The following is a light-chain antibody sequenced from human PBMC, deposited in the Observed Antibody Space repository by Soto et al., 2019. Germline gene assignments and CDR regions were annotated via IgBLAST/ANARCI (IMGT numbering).Light chain of an antibody. CDR3: QQFNTYPALT. J-gene: IGKJ4*01. Sequence: ASHLTQSPPPLLASVGDRATIPFRAVQGISCALAWYQQKPGNPPNLLIYDVSSLESGDPSRFSGSGPRTDFTLPISSLQPEDFATYYCQQFNTYPALTFGGGTKVEIK. CDR2: DVS. CDR1: QGISCA. V-gene: IGKV1-13*02.